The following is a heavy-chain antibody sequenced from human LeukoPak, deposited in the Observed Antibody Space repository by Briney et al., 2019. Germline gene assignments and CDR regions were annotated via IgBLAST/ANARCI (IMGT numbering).Heavy chain of an antibody. Sequence: ASVKVSCTASGGTFSSYAISWVRQAPGQGLEWMGRIIPILGIANYAQKFQGRVTITADKSTSTAYMELSSLRSEDTAVYYCAIPTNYYDSSGYEDAFDIWGQGTMVTVSS. V-gene: IGHV1-69*04. D-gene: IGHD3-22*01. CDR2: IIPILGIA. CDR3: AIPTNYYDSSGYEDAFDI. J-gene: IGHJ3*02. CDR1: GGTFSSYA.